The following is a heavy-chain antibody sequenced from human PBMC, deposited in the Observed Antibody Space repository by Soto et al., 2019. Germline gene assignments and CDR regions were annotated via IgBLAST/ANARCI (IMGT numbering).Heavy chain of an antibody. Sequence: PGGSLRLSCAVSGFTFANYWMHWVRQAPGKGPVWVSRVSPDGRTATYGDSVKGRFTISRDNAKSTLYLQINSLRAEDTAVYYCADSWLPTSYWARVTLVADSS. D-gene: IGHD5-12*01. CDR1: GFTFANYW. J-gene: IGHJ4*02. CDR2: VSPDGRTA. CDR3: ADSWLPTSY. V-gene: IGHV3-74*01.